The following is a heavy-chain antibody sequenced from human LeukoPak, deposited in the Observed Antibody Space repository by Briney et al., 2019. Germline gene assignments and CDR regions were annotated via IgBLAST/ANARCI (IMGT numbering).Heavy chain of an antibody. CDR1: GYTFTVYY. CDR2: INPNSSDT. V-gene: IGHV1-2*02. D-gene: IGHD4-17*01. Sequence: ASVTVSCKASGYTFTVYYIHWVRQAPGQGLEWMGWINPNSSDTDYAQNFQGRVTMTWDTSISTAYMELTRLRSDDTAVYYCARDSDTVTGNYFDPWGQGTLVTVSS. J-gene: IGHJ5*02. CDR3: ARDSDTVTGNYFDP.